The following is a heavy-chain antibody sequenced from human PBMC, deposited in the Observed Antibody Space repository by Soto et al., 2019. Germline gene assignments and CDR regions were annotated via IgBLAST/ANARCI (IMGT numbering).Heavy chain of an antibody. Sequence: EVQLVESGGGLVQPGRSLRLSCAASGFTVDDYAMHWVRQAPGKGLEWVSGISWNSETIDYADSVKGRFTISRDNAKSSLFLKMNRRRPDDTALYYCAKDMKWGGMTTIHYFDSWGQGTLVTVSS. CDR2: ISWNSETI. V-gene: IGHV3-9*01. J-gene: IGHJ4*02. CDR1: GFTVDDYA. CDR3: AKDMKWGGMTTIHYFDS. D-gene: IGHD4-17*01.